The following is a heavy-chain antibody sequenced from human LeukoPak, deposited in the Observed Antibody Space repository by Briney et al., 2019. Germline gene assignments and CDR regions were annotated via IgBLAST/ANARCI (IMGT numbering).Heavy chain of an antibody. Sequence: PGGSLRLSCAASGFTFSSYSMNWVRQAPGKGLEWVSYISSSSSTIYYADSVKGRFTISRDNAKNSLYLQMNSLRAEDTAVYYCARDPKIVVVVAASEGYNWFDPWGQGTLVTVSS. CDR1: GFTFSSYS. D-gene: IGHD2-15*01. J-gene: IGHJ5*02. V-gene: IGHV3-48*01. CDR3: ARDPKIVVVVAASEGYNWFDP. CDR2: ISSSSSTI.